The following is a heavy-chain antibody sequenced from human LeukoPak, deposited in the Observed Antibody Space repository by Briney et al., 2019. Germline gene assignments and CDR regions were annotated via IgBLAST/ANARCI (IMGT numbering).Heavy chain of an antibody. CDR2: INAGNGNT. Sequence: ASVTVSCKASGYTFTSYAMHWVRQAPGQRLEWMGWINAGNGNTKYSQKFQGRVTITRDTSASTAYMELSSLRSEDTAVYYCARSPLPVVWFGESGWFDPWGQGTLVTVSS. V-gene: IGHV1-3*01. CDR1: GYTFTSYA. J-gene: IGHJ5*02. D-gene: IGHD3-10*01. CDR3: ARSPLPVVWFGESGWFDP.